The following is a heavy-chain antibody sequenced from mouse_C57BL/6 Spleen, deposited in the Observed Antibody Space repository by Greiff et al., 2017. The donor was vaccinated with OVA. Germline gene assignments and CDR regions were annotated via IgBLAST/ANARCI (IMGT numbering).Heavy chain of an antibody. CDR1: GYTFTSYW. Sequence: QVQLQQPGAELVRPGSSVTLSCKASGYTFTSYWMHWVKQRPIQGLEWIGNIDPSDSETHYNQKFKDKATLTVDKSSSTAYMQLSSLTSEDSAVYYCARVYGSSYSYYARDYWGQGTSVTVSS. CDR3: ARVYGSSYSYYARDY. D-gene: IGHD1-1*01. J-gene: IGHJ4*01. V-gene: IGHV1-52*01. CDR2: IDPSDSET.